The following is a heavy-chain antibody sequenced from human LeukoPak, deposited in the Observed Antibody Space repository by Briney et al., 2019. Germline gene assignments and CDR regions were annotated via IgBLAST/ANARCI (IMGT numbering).Heavy chain of an antibody. Sequence: PGGSLRLSCAASGFTFSTYGMHWVRQAPGKGLEWLAIIWFDGSNKYYADSVKDRFTISRDNSKNTLYLQMSSLRAEDTAVYYCAKFSKRYDSSGYYYDYFDYWGQGTLVTVSS. CDR1: GFTFSTYG. J-gene: IGHJ4*02. V-gene: IGHV3-33*06. CDR3: AKFSKRYDSSGYYYDYFDY. CDR2: IWFDGSNK. D-gene: IGHD3-22*01.